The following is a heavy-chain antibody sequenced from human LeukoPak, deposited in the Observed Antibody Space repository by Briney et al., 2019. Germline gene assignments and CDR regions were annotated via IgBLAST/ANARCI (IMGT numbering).Heavy chain of an antibody. Sequence: GASVKVSCKASGYTFTGYYMHWVRQAPGQGLEWMGWINPNSGGTNYAQKFQGRVTMTRDTSISTAYMELSRLRSDDTAVYYCARDLIYYDSSGYYQNDYWGQGTLVTVSS. CDR1: GYTFTGYY. J-gene: IGHJ4*02. V-gene: IGHV1-2*02. CDR2: INPNSGGT. D-gene: IGHD3-22*01. CDR3: ARDLIYYDSSGYYQNDY.